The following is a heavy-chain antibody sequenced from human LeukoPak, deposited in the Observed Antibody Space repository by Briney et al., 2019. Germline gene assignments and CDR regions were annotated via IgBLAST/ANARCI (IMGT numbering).Heavy chain of an antibody. D-gene: IGHD1-1*01. CDR1: GFTFSSYG. J-gene: IGHJ6*02. CDR2: ISGNGVNT. CDR3: AKVNWNDVAYYYYGMDV. Sequence: GGSLRLSCAASGFTFSSYGMNWVRQAPGKGLEWVSSISGNGVNTYYADSVKGRFTIPRDNSKNTLSLQMNSLRAEDTAVYFCAKVNWNDVAYYYYGMDVWGQGTTVTVSS. V-gene: IGHV3-23*01.